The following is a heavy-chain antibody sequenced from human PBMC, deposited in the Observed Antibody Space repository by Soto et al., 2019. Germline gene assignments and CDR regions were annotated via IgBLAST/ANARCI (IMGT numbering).Heavy chain of an antibody. CDR3: ARHVLSGSWYFDY. J-gene: IGHJ4*02. CDR1: GYRFTSDW. Sequence: GESLKICCKGSGYRFTSDWICWVRQMPGKGLEWMGIIYPGDSDTRYSPSFQGQVTISADKSISTAYLQWSSLKASDTAMYYCARHVLSGSWYFDYWGQGTLVTVSS. CDR2: IYPGDSDT. V-gene: IGHV5-51*01. D-gene: IGHD6-13*01.